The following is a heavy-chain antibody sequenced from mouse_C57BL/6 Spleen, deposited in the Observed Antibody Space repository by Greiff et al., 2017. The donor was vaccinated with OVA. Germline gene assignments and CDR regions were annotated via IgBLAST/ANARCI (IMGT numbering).Heavy chain of an antibody. CDR3: ARHQGGYYDYPYAMDY. CDR2: ISGGGGNT. J-gene: IGHJ4*01. CDR1: GFTFSSYT. D-gene: IGHD2-4*01. V-gene: IGHV5-9*01. Sequence: DVQLVESGGGLAKPGGSLKLSCAASGFTFSSYTMSWVRQTPEKRLEWVATISGGGGNTYYPDSVKGRFTISRDNAKNTLYLQMSSLRSEDTALYYCARHQGGYYDYPYAMDYWGQGTSVTVSS.